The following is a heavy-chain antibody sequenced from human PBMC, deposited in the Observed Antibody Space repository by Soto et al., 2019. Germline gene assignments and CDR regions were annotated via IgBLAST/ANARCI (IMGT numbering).Heavy chain of an antibody. CDR3: ARGVLDCSGGSCYTTSYHCFYP. D-gene: IGHD2-15*01. CDR1: GGTFSSYT. Sequence: SVKVSCKASGGTFSSYTISWVRQAPGQGLEWMGRIIPILGIANYAQKFQGRVTITADKSTSTAYMELSSLRSEDTAVYYCARGVLDCSGGSCYTTSYHCFYPWG. CDR2: IIPILGIA. J-gene: IGHJ5*02. V-gene: IGHV1-69*02.